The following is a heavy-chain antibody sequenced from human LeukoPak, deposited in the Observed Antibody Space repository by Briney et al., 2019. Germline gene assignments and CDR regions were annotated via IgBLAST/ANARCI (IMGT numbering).Heavy chain of an antibody. J-gene: IGHJ4*02. Sequence: PGGSLRLSCAASGFTFSSYAMSWVRQAPGKGLEWVSAISGSGGSTYYADSVKGRFTISRDNSKNTLYLQMNSLRAEDTAVYYYAKAPVGATGHFDYWGQGTLVTVSS. CDR2: ISGSGGST. V-gene: IGHV3-23*01. D-gene: IGHD1-26*01. CDR3: AKAPVGATGHFDY. CDR1: GFTFSSYA.